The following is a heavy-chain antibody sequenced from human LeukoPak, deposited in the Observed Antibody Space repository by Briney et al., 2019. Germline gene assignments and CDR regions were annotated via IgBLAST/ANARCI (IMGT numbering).Heavy chain of an antibody. Sequence: PSETLSLTCTVSGGSISSYYWSWIRQPPGKGLEWIGYIYYSGSTSYNPSLKSRVTISVDASKNQFSLKLSSVTAADTAVYYCARQPSSSWFDPWGQGTLVTVSS. CDR3: ARQPSSSWFDP. V-gene: IGHV4-59*08. CDR2: IYYSGST. D-gene: IGHD6-13*01. J-gene: IGHJ5*02. CDR1: GGSISSYY.